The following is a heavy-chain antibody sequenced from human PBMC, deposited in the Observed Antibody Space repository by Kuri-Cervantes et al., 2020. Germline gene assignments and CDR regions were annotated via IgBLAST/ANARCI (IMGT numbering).Heavy chain of an antibody. CDR2: IYYRGNT. D-gene: IGHD1-1*01. CDR1: GGSVSSGSYY. J-gene: IGHJ4*02. CDR3: ARARGTAGTFDY. V-gene: IGHV4-61*01. Sequence: SETLSLTCTVSGGSVSSGSYYWSWIRQPPGKGLEWIGYIYYRGNTNYSPSLKSRVTISVDTSKNQFSLKLSSVTAADTAVYYCARARGTAGTFDYWGQGTLVTVSS.